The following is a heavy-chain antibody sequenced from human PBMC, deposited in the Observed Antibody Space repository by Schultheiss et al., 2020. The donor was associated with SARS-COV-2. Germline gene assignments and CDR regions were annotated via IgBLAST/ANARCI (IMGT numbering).Heavy chain of an antibody. D-gene: IGHD2-15*01. J-gene: IGHJ4*02. V-gene: IGHV3-48*04. Sequence: GGSLRLSCAASGFTFSSYAMSWVRQAPGKGLEWVSYISSSGSTIYYADSVKGRFTISRDNAKNSLYLQMNSLRAEDTAVYYCARASPHCSGGSCYSHYWGQGTLVTVSS. CDR1: GFTFSSYA. CDR3: ARASPHCSGGSCYSHY. CDR2: ISSSGSTI.